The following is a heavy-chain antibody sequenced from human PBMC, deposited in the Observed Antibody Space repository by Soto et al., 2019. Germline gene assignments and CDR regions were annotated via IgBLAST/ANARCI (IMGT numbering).Heavy chain of an antibody. D-gene: IGHD5-18*01. Sequence: SVKVSCKASGGTFSSYAISWVRQAPGQGLEWMGGIIPIFGTANYAQKFQGRVTITADESTSTAYMELSSLRSEDTAVYYCARRIQLWLLYDDFDIWGQGTMVTVSS. V-gene: IGHV1-69*13. CDR1: GGTFSSYA. J-gene: IGHJ3*02. CDR2: IIPIFGTA. CDR3: ARRIQLWLLYDDFDI.